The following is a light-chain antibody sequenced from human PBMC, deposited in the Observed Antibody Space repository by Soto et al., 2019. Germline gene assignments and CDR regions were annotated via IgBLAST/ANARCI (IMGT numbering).Light chain of an antibody. CDR1: QSVGSL. CDR3: HQSSSLPYT. V-gene: IGKV1-39*01. CDR2: AAS. Sequence: DIQMTQSPSSLSASVGDRVTITCRASQSVGSLLNRFHQKPGKAPKLLTYAASTLQSGAPSKFSGSGAGTDFTLIISSLQPEDFATYYCHQSSSLPYTFGQGTKVEI. J-gene: IGKJ2*01.